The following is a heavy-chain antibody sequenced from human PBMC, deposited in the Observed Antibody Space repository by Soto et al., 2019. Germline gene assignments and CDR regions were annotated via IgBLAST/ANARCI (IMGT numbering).Heavy chain of an antibody. CDR3: ARDRRVLHAFDI. CDR2: IYYSGST. V-gene: IGHV4-31*03. Sequence: SETLSLTCTVSGGSISSDNYYWSWIRQHPGKGLEWIGYIYYSGSTYYNPSLKSRVTISVDTSKNQFSLKLSSVTAAETAVYYCARDRRVLHAFDIWGQGTMVTVSS. J-gene: IGHJ3*02. CDR1: GGSISSDNYY.